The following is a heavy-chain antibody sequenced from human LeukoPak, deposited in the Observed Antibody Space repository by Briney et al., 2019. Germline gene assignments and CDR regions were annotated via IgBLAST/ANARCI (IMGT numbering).Heavy chain of an antibody. D-gene: IGHD6-19*01. CDR1: GYTFTGYY. J-gene: IGHJ4*02. CDR3: ARSTPAVAGPCGY. CDR2: INPNSGGT. V-gene: IGHV1-2*02. Sequence: ASVKVSCKASGYTFTGYYMHWVRQAPGQGLEWMGWINPNSGGTNYAQKLQGRVTMTTDTSTSTAYMELRSLRSDDTAVYYCARSTPAVAGPCGYWGQGTLVTVSS.